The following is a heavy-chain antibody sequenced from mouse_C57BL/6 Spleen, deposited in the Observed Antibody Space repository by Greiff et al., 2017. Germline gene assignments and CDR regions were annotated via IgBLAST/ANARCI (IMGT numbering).Heavy chain of an antibody. CDR1: GYTFTSYW. Sequence: QVQLQQPGAELVKPGASVKLSCKASGYTFTSYWMHWVKQRPGRGLEWIGRIDPNSGGTKSNEKFKSKATLTVNKPSSTAYMQLSSLTAEDSAVSYCARDGYYGSSYRGAGFAYWGQGTLVTVAA. D-gene: IGHD1-1*01. CDR2: IDPNSGGT. J-gene: IGHJ3*01. V-gene: IGHV1-72*01. CDR3: ARDGYYGSSYRGAGFAY.